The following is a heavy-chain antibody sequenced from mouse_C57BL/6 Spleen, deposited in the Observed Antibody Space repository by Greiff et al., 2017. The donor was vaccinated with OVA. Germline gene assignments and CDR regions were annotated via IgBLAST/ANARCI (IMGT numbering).Heavy chain of an antibody. CDR1: GFTFSSYA. CDR2: ISDGGSYT. J-gene: IGHJ2*01. Sequence: DVKLVESGGGLVKPGGSLKLSCAASGFTFSSYAMSWVRQTPEKRLEWVATISDGGSYTYYPDNVKGRFTISRDNAKNNLYLQMSHLKSEDTAMYYCARVYYSNYVGYWGQGTTLTVSS. V-gene: IGHV5-4*03. CDR3: ARVYYSNYVGY. D-gene: IGHD2-5*01.